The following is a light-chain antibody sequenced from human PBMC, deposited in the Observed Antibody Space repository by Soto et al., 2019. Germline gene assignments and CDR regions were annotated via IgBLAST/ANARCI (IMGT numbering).Light chain of an antibody. CDR2: DAS. Sequence: DIQMTQSPSTLSASVGDRVTITCRASQSIGRFLAWYQHQPGKAPKLLIYDASTLESGVPSRFSGTGSGTEFPFSITSLPPEDFGTYYCQQCYMGWTFGQGTKVDFK. CDR1: QSIGRF. J-gene: IGKJ1*01. CDR3: QQCYMGWT. V-gene: IGKV1-5*01.